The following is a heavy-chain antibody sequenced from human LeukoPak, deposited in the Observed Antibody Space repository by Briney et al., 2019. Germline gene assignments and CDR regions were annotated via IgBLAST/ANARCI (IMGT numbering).Heavy chain of an antibody. V-gene: IGHV5-51*01. D-gene: IGHD3-3*01. CDR3: ARRKPYYDFWSGPAEGY. CDR2: IYPGDSDT. Sequence: GESLKISCKGSGSRFTSYWIGWVRQMPGKGLEWMGIIYPGDSDTRYSPSFQGQVTISADKSISTAYLQWSSLKASDTAMYYCARRKPYYDFWSGPAEGYWGQGTLVTVSS. J-gene: IGHJ4*02. CDR1: GSRFTSYW.